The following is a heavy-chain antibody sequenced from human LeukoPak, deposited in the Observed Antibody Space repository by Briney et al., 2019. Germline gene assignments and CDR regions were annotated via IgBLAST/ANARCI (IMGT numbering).Heavy chain of an antibody. D-gene: IGHD2-2*01. V-gene: IGHV3-23*01. J-gene: IGHJ4*02. Sequence: GGSLRLSCAASGFTFSSYAMSWVRQAPGKGLEWVSGISGSGGSTYYADSVKGRFAISRDNSKNTLYLQMNSLRAEDTAVYYCAKGYGCSSTSCSLDFWGQGTLVTVSS. CDR2: ISGSGGST. CDR3: AKGYGCSSTSCSLDF. CDR1: GFTFSSYA.